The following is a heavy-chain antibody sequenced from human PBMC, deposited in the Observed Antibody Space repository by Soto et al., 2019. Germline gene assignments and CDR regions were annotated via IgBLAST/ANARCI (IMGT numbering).Heavy chain of an antibody. CDR2: IYHSGST. J-gene: IGHJ6*02. CDR3: TSGPCGSGYYTPYSSYFAMDV. D-gene: IGHD3-3*01. CDR1: GGSISSSNW. Sequence: QVQLQESGPGLVKPSGTLSLTCAVSGGSISSSNWWSWVRQYPGKGVGWVGEIYHSGSTNYSPSLKSLVNISVAKSKNQASLKMNSVSAADTAVSYYTSGPCGSGYYTPYSSYFAMDVWGQGTTVTVSS. V-gene: IGHV4-4*02.